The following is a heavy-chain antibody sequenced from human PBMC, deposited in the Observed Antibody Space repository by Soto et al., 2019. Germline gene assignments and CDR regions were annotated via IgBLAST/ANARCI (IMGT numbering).Heavy chain of an antibody. J-gene: IGHJ6*02. CDR1: GFTFSSYS. CDR3: ARDQSQDYDILTGYYTDYYYGMDV. D-gene: IGHD3-9*01. Sequence: GGSLRLSCAASGFTFSSYSMNWVRQAPGKGLEWVSYISSSSSTIYYADSVKGRFTISRDNAKNSLYLQMNSLRDEDTAVYYCARDQSQDYDILTGYYTDYYYGMDVWGQGTTVTVSS. CDR2: ISSSSSTI. V-gene: IGHV3-48*02.